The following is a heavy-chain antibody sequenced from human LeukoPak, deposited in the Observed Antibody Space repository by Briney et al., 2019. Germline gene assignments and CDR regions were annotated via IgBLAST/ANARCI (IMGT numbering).Heavy chain of an antibody. CDR3: AKDKPIILIPAAVDAFDI. D-gene: IGHD2-2*01. CDR2: ILYDGSNK. J-gene: IGHJ3*02. V-gene: IGHV3-30*02. Sequence: GGSLRLSCAASGLTFSSYGMHWVRQAPGKGLECVAFILYDGSNKYYADSVKGRFTISRDNSKNTLDLQMNSLRAEDTAVYYCAKDKPIILIPAAVDAFDIWGQGTMVTVSS. CDR1: GLTFSSYG.